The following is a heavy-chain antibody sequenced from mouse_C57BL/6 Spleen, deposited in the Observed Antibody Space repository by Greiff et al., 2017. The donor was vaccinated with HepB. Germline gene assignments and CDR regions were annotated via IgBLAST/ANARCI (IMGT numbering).Heavy chain of an antibody. Sequence: EVQLQQSGAELVRPGASVKLSCTASGFNIKDYYMHWVKQRPEQGLEWIGRIDPEDGDTEYAPKFQGKATMTADTSSNTAYLQLSSLTSEDTAVYYCTRAGYEYDYFDYWGQGTTLTVSS. CDR3: TRAGYEYDYFDY. V-gene: IGHV14-1*01. CDR2: IDPEDGDT. CDR1: GFNIKDYY. J-gene: IGHJ2*01. D-gene: IGHD2-4*01.